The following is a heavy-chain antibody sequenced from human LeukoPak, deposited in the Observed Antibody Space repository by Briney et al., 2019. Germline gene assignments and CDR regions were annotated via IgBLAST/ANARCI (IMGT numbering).Heavy chain of an antibody. CDR1: GGTFSSYT. CDR2: IIPILGIA. V-gene: IGHV1-69*02. J-gene: IGHJ5*02. Sequence: ASVKVSCKASGGTFSSYTISWVRQAPGQGLEWMGRIIPILGIANYAQKFQGRVTITADKSTSTAYMEVSSLRSEDTAVYYCARGTGESSSTNWFDPWGQGTLVTVSS. CDR3: ARGTGESSSTNWFDP. D-gene: IGHD6-13*01.